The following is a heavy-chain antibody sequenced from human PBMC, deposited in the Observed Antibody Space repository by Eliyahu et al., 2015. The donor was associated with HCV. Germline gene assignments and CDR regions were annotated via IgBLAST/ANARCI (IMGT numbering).Heavy chain of an antibody. CDR2: ISYDGSNK. CDR3: AKDQRHYYDSSGLEL. V-gene: IGHV3-30*18. Sequence: QVQLVESGGGVVQPGRSLRLSCAASGFTFSSYGMHWVRQAPGKGLEWVAVISYDGSNKYYADSVKGRFTISRDNSKNTLYLQMNSLRAEDTAVYYCAKDQRHYYDSSGLELWGQGTLVTVSS. D-gene: IGHD3-22*01. J-gene: IGHJ4*02. CDR1: GFTFSSYG.